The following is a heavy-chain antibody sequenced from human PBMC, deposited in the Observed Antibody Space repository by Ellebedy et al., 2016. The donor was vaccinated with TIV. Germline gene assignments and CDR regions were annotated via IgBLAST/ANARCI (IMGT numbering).Heavy chain of an antibody. CDR2: IYYSGRS. V-gene: IGHV4-31*03. CDR3: ARNYDSSGYEP. CDR1: GGSISSGGYY. D-gene: IGHD3-22*01. J-gene: IGHJ5*02. Sequence: LRLSCTVSGGSISSGGYYWSWIRQHPGKGLEWIGYIYYSGRSYYNPSLKSRVTISVDTSKNQFSLKLSSVTAAATAVYYCARNYDSSGYEPWGQGTLVTVSS.